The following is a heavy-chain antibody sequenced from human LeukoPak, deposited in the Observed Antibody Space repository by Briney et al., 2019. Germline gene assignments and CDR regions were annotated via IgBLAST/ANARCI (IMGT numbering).Heavy chain of an antibody. CDR1: GGTFSSYA. J-gene: IGHJ6*02. CDR2: IIPILGIA. CDR3: ASNYDILTGPYYYYGMDV. V-gene: IGHV1-69*04. D-gene: IGHD3-9*01. Sequence: SVKVSCKASGGTFSSYAISWVRQAPGQGLEWMGRIIPILGIANYAQKFQGRVTITADKSTSTAYMELSSLRSEDTAVYYCASNYDILTGPYYYYGMDVWGQGTTVTVSS.